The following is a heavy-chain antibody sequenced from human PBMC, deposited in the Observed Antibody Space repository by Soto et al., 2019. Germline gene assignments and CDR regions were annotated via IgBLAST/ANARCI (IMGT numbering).Heavy chain of an antibody. D-gene: IGHD3-9*01. CDR1: GYSFTSYG. V-gene: IGHV1-2*02. CDR3: ARDARGTRGFDEMDI. Sequence: GASVKVSCKASGYSFTSYGVHWVRQAPGQRLEWMGWINPNSGDTEYAQNFQGRVTMTRDTSFNLVYMEMSGLMSDDTAVYYCARDARGTRGFDEMDIWGQGTTVTVSS. CDR2: INPNSGDT. J-gene: IGHJ6*02.